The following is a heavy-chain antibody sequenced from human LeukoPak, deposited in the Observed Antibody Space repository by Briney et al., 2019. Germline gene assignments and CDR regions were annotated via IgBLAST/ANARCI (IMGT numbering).Heavy chain of an antibody. CDR2: IKQDGSEK. Sequence: PGGSLRLSCAASGFTFSSYLMSWVRQAPGKGLEWVANIKQDGSEKYYVDSVKGRFTISRDNAKNSLYLQMNSLRAEDTAVYYCARLYYYYGMDVWGQGTTVTVSS. CDR1: GFTFSSYL. J-gene: IGHJ6*02. V-gene: IGHV3-7*01. CDR3: ARLYYYYGMDV.